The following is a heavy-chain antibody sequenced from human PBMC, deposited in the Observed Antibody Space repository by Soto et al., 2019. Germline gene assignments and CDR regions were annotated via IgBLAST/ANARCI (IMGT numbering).Heavy chain of an antibody. Sequence: GGSLRLSCAASGFTFSNAWMSWVRQAPGKGLEWVGRIKSKTDGGTTDYAAPVKGRFTISRDDSKNTLYLQMNSLKTEDTAVYYCTTESLAPRMTGSYEFVVYWGQGTLVTVSS. CDR3: TTESLAPRMTGSYEFVVY. V-gene: IGHV3-15*01. CDR2: IKSKTDGGTT. D-gene: IGHD1-26*01. CDR1: GFTFSNAW. J-gene: IGHJ4*02.